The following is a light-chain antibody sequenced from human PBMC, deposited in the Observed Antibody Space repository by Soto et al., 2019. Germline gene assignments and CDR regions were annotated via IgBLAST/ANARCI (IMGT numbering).Light chain of an antibody. J-gene: IGLJ1*01. V-gene: IGLV1-47*01. CDR1: SSNIGTNY. Sequence: QSVLTQPPSASGTPGQRVTISCSGSSSNIGTNYVYWFQLLPGTAPKILIYHNNQRPSGVPDRFSGSKSGTSPSLAITGLQAEDEADYYCQSYDSSLSGYVFGTGTKVTVL. CDR3: QSYDSSLSGYV. CDR2: HNN.